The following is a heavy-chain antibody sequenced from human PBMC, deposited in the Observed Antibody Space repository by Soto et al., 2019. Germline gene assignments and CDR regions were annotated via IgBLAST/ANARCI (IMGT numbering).Heavy chain of an antibody. CDR3: AKNGLSSALSAIDS. CDR1: GHTWSSKY. J-gene: IGHJ4*02. CDR2: ISGSGRNA. V-gene: IGHV3-23*01. Sequence: SHRLSWAPAGHTWSSKYMKCVGQGPGKGLDWVSGISGSGRNAYYPDSVKGRFTISRDNSKNTLFLQINSLRAEDTAVYYSAKNGLSSALSAIDSWGQGTLVTVSS. D-gene: IGHD6-13*01.